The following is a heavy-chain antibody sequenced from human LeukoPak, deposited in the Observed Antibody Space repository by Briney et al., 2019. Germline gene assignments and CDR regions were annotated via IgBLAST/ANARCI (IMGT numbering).Heavy chain of an antibody. J-gene: IGHJ5*02. V-gene: IGHV3-74*01. D-gene: IGHD6-6*01. Sequence: GVSLRLSCAASGFTFTSHWMHWVRQAPGKGLVWVSRIDNDGSDTTYADSVRGRFTISRDNAKNTLYLQMDSLRAEDTAVYYCVRDRPHNWFDPWGQGTLVTVSS. CDR1: GFTFTSHW. CDR2: IDNDGSDT. CDR3: VRDRPHNWFDP.